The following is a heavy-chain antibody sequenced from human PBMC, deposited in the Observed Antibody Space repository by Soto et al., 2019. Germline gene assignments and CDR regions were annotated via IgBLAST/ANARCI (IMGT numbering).Heavy chain of an antibody. CDR1: GGSVSSSNYY. CDR2: IYYSGST. Sequence: QLQLQESGPGLVKPSETLSLTCTVSGGSVSSSNYYWGWIRQSPGKGLEWMGSIYYSGSTYYNPSPESRVTISVDKSKNQFSLKVISVAAADTAVYYCARLEGLATISYYFDYWGQGTLVTVSS. CDR3: ARLEGLATISYYFDY. V-gene: IGHV4-39*01. J-gene: IGHJ4*02. D-gene: IGHD3-9*01.